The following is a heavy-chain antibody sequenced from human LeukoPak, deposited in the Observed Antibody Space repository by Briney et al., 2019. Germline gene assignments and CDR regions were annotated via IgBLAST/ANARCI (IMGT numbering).Heavy chain of an antibody. V-gene: IGHV4-38-2*01. Sequence: SETLSLTCAVSGYSVSSGYYWGWIRQPPGKGLEWIGSIYHSGSTYYNPSLKSRVTISVDTSKNQFSLKLSSVTAADTAVYYCARLMPRNFDYWGQGTLVTVSS. CDR2: IYHSGST. J-gene: IGHJ4*02. D-gene: IGHD2-8*01. CDR3: ARLMPRNFDY. CDR1: GYSVSSGYY.